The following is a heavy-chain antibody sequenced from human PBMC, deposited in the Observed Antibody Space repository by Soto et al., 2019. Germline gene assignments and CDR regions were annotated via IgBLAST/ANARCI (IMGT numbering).Heavy chain of an antibody. V-gene: IGHV4-30-4*01. J-gene: IGHJ4*02. CDR1: GGSISSGDYY. D-gene: IGHD3-3*01. CDR3: ARGGNKGETISGVVPLDY. CDR2: IYYSGST. Sequence: SETLSLTCTVSGGSISSGDYYWSWIRQPPGKGLEWIGYIYYSGSTYYNPSLKSRVTISVDTSKNQFSLKLSSVTAADTAVYYCARGGNKGETISGVVPLDYWGQGTLVTVSS.